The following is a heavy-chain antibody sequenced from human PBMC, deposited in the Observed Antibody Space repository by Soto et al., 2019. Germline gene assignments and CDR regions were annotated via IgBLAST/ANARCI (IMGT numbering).Heavy chain of an antibody. J-gene: IGHJ5*02. V-gene: IGHV3-48*03. CDR3: ARGGVS. CDR1: GFNFSNYD. Sequence: GGSLRLSCAASGFNFSNYDMNWVRQAPGGGLEWIAFISGTGVTTYYADSAWPRFTISRDNSQSALFPHMDGLTVDDSGLYFCARGGVSWRQGVPVTVSS. CDR2: ISGTGVTT. D-gene: IGHD2-8*01.